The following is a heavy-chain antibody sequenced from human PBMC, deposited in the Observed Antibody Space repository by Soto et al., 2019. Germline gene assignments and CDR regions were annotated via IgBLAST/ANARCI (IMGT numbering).Heavy chain of an antibody. CDR2: MNPSTGNS. V-gene: IGHV1-8*01. D-gene: IGHD1-1*01. CDR3: ARRAETNGWNGFGADKYYFDF. J-gene: IGHJ4*02. Sequence: ASVKVSCKASGYTFTSYDIYWVRQATGQGLEWMGWMNPSTGNSGYAQKFQGRVTMTSDTSISTAHMELSSLRSEDTAVYYCARRAETNGWNGFGADKYYFDFWGQATLGTVSA. CDR1: GYTFTSYD.